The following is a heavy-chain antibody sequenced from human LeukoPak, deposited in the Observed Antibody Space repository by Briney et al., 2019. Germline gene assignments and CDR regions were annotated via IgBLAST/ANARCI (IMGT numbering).Heavy chain of an antibody. J-gene: IGHJ6*03. CDR2: ISSSSGTI. Sequence: GGSLRLSCAASGFTFSSYSMNWVRQAPGKGLEWVSYISSSSGTIYYADSVKGRFTISRDNAKNSLYLQMNSLRAEDTAVYYCARDTPDCSSTSCYVRGEGYYYMDVWGKGTTVTVSS. CDR1: GFTFSSYS. CDR3: ARDTPDCSSTSCYVRGEGYYYMDV. D-gene: IGHD2-2*01. V-gene: IGHV3-48*01.